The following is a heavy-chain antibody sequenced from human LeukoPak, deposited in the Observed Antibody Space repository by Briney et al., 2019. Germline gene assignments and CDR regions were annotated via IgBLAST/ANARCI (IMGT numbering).Heavy chain of an antibody. CDR1: GGSISSPNW. CDR2: IYYGGST. Sequence: SETLSLTCTVSGGSISSPNWWTWVRQPPGKGLEWIGEIYYGGSTNYNPSLKSRVTISVDTSNNEFSLELSSVTAADTAVYYCARGLNYDLSPWGQGALATVSS. D-gene: IGHD3-3*01. CDR3: ARGLNYDLSP. V-gene: IGHV4-4*02. J-gene: IGHJ5*02.